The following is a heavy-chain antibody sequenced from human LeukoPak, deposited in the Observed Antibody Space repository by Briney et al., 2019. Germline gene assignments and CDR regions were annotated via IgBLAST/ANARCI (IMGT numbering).Heavy chain of an antibody. J-gene: IGHJ4*02. D-gene: IGHD3-22*01. CDR2: IYYSGST. CDR3: ARLPPYFYDSTAY. Sequence: KPSETLSLTCAVYGGSFSDYYWGWIRQPPGKGLEWIGSIYYSGSTYYNPSLKSRVTISVDTSKNQFSLKLSSVTAADTAVYYCARLPPYFYDSTAYWGQGTLVTVSS. V-gene: IGHV4-39*01. CDR1: GGSFSDYY.